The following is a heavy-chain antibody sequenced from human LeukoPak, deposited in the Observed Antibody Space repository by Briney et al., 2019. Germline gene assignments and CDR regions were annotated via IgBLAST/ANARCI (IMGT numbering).Heavy chain of an antibody. Sequence: PGGSLRLSCAASEFTFSTYSMNWVRQAPGKGLEWVSCISSSSSYIYYADSVKGRFTISRDNAKNSLYLQINSLRAEDTALYYCAKEGTSGSYTRGAFDIWGQGTMVTVSS. CDR3: AKEGTSGSYTRGAFDI. CDR2: ISSSSSYI. V-gene: IGHV3-21*04. J-gene: IGHJ3*02. D-gene: IGHD1-26*01. CDR1: EFTFSTYS.